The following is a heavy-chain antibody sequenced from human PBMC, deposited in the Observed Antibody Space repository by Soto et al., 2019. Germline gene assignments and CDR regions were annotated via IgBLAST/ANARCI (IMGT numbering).Heavy chain of an antibody. J-gene: IGHJ4*02. D-gene: IGHD3-3*01. CDR3: AKRFPLFGEVKLPPDFDY. Sequence: EVQLLESGGGVVQPEGSLRLSCAASGFTFSSHGMSWVRQAPGKGLEWVSAISYSGTTTYYAESVKGRFTISRDNSKNTLYLQMNSLRVEDTAIYYCAKRFPLFGEVKLPPDFDYWGQGTLVTVSS. V-gene: IGHV3-23*01. CDR1: GFTFSSHG. CDR2: ISYSGTTT.